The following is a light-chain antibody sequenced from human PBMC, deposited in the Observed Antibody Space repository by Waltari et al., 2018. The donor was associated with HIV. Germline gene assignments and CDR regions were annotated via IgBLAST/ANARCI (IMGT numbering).Light chain of an antibody. Sequence: QSALSQPRSVSGSPGQSVTISCTGTNSDVGGYWYVSWYHQQPGKAPKLMIYGVNKRPSGVPDRFSGSKSDNTASLTISGLQAEDEGDYFCCSYGPSDTPVIFGGGTMLTVL. CDR1: NSDVGGYWY. CDR2: GVN. V-gene: IGLV2-11*01. CDR3: CSYGPSDTPVI. J-gene: IGLJ2*01.